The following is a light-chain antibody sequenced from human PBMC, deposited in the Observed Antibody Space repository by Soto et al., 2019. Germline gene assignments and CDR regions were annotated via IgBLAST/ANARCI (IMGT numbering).Light chain of an antibody. CDR2: DVS. CDR1: SSDVGSYNY. Sequence: QSVLTQPASVSGSPGQSITISCTGTSSDVGSYNYVSWYQQYPGKAPKLMIYDVSNRPSGVSYRFSGSKSGNTASLTISGLQAEDGAVYYRTSYTTSTTHVVFGGGTQLTVL. J-gene: IGLJ2*01. V-gene: IGLV2-14*01. CDR3: TSYTTSTTHVV.